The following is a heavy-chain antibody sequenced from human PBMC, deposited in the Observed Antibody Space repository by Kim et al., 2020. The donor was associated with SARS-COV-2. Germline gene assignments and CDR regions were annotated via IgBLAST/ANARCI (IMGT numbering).Heavy chain of an antibody. CDR3: ARIRVDYGELDYFDY. Sequence: SGPTLVNPTQTLTLTCTFSGFSLSTSGMCVSWIRQPPGKALEWLARIDWDDDKYYSTSLKTRLTISKDTSKNQVVLTMTNMDPVDTATYYCARIRVDYGELDYFDYWGQGTLVTVSS. CDR1: GFSLSTSGMC. J-gene: IGHJ4*02. D-gene: IGHD4-17*01. V-gene: IGHV2-70*11. CDR2: IDWDDDK.